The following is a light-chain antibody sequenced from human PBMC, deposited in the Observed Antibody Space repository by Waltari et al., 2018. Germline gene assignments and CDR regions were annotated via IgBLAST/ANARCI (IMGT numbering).Light chain of an antibody. CDR3: HQTYDTPET. CDR1: ENIRSF. J-gene: IGKJ1*01. V-gene: IGKV1-39*01. CDR2: SAS. Sequence: DIQMTQSPSSLSASVGDRVTITCRASENIRSFLNWYQQEPGKPPKLLIYSASSLQSGVPSRFSGSGSETDFTLTISSLQPEDFASYYCHQTYDTPETFGQGTRVVI.